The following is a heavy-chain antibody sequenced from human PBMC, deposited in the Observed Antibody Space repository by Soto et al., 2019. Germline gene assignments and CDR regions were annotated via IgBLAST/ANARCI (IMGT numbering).Heavy chain of an antibody. Sequence: GGSLRLSCAASGFTFSGSAMHWVRQASGKGLEWVGRIRSKANSYATAYAASVKGRFTISRDDSKNTAYLQMNSLKTEDTAVYYCARGRDCSGGSCYSREDYYYYMDVRGKGTTVPVSS. CDR1: GFTFSGSA. CDR2: IRSKANSYAT. J-gene: IGHJ6*03. CDR3: ARGRDCSGGSCYSREDYYYYMDV. D-gene: IGHD2-15*01. V-gene: IGHV3-73*01.